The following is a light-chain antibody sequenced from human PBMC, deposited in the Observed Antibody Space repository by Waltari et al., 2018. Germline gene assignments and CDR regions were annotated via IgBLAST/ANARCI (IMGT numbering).Light chain of an antibody. CDR2: GCM. CDR1: GSNIGSGHG. J-gene: IGLJ3*02. CDR3: QSYDTSLSVV. Sequence: QSVLTQPPSVSGAPGQRVTISRTGTGSNIGSGHGVHWYQQLPRAAPKLLILGCMSRPLGVPARFFGSTSGTSASLAITGLQAEDEADYYCQSYDTSLSVVFGGGTKLTVL. V-gene: IGLV1-40*01.